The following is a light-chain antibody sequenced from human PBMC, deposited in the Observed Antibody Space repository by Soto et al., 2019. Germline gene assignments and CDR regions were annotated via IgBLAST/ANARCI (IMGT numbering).Light chain of an antibody. CDR3: QSYYSSLSGSYV. CDR1: SSNIGSGYD. CDR2: GNN. J-gene: IGLJ1*01. V-gene: IGLV1-40*01. Sequence: QSVLTQPPSVSGAPGQRVTISCTGSSSNIGSGYDVHWYQRLPGTAPKVLIYGNNNRPSGVPDRFSDSKSDTSASLSITGTQAKDEADYCHQSYYSSLSGSYVFGTGTKLTVL.